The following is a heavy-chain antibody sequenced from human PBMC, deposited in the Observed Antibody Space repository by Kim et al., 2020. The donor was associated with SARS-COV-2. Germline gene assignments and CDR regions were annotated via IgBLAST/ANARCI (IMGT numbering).Heavy chain of an antibody. D-gene: IGHD6-13*01. CDR3: VSAAEAEGSLYFGLDV. V-gene: IGHV3-73*01. CDR1: GFSFSGSG. J-gene: IGHJ6*01. Sequence: GGSLRLSCAASGFSFSGSGLNWVRQASGRGLEWVARIRSKRNNYATAHAASVSGRFAISRDDSKTMAYLQMSSLKTEDTSVYYCVSAAEAEGSLYFGLDV. CDR2: IRSKRNNYAT.